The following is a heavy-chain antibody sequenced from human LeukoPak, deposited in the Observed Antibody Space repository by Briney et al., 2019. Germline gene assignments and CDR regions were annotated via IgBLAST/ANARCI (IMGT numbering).Heavy chain of an antibody. Sequence: ASVKVSCKASGGTFSSYAISWVRQAPGQGLEWMGRIIPILGIANYAQKFQGRVTITADKSTSTAYMELSSLRSEDTAVCYCASGGTLYFQHWGQGTLVTVSS. V-gene: IGHV1-69*04. CDR2: IIPILGIA. CDR1: GGTFSSYA. CDR3: ASGGTLYFQH. J-gene: IGHJ1*01. D-gene: IGHD3-3*01.